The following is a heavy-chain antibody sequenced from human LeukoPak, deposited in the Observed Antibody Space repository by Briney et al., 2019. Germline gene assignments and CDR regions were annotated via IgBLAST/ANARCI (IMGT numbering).Heavy chain of an antibody. CDR3: AGGPTFDY. V-gene: IGHV4-38-2*01. J-gene: IGHJ4*02. CDR1: GYSISSGCY. Sequence: SETLSLTCAVSGYSISSGCYWGWIRQPPGKGLEWIGNIYHSGSTYYNPSLKTRVTISVDTSKNQFSLKLSSVTAADTAVYYCAGGPTFDYWGQGTLVTVSS. CDR2: IYHSGST.